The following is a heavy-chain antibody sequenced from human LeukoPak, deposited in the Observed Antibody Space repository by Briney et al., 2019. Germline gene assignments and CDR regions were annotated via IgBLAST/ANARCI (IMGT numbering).Heavy chain of an antibody. V-gene: IGHV3-74*01. CDR2: INRDGSRT. CDR1: GFTLSSYA. Sequence: GGSLRLSCAASGFTLSSYAMSWVRQAPGKGLVWVSHINRDGSRTTYADSVKGRFTISRDNAKNTVYLQMNSLRAEDTALYFCVRSLTGTDDYWGQGTLVTVSS. CDR3: VRSLTGTDDY. D-gene: IGHD3-9*01. J-gene: IGHJ4*02.